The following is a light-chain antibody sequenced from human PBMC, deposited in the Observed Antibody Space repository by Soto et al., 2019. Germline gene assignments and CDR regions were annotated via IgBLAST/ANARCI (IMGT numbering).Light chain of an antibody. CDR1: QGINSY. V-gene: IGKV1-27*01. J-gene: IGKJ1*01. CDR3: QRYNTGT. Sequence: DIQMTQSPSSLSASVGDRVTITCRASQGINSYLAWYQQKPGKVPTLLIYAASTLQSGVPPRFSGSGSGTDFTLTISSLQPEDVATYYCQRYNTGTFGQGTKVDIK. CDR2: AAS.